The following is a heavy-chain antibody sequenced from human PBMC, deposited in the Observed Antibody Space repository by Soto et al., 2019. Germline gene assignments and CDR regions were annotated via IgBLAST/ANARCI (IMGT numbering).Heavy chain of an antibody. V-gene: IGHV1-18*01. D-gene: IGHD2-15*01. CDR3: ARDLGGVEVPGVTRADV. J-gene: IGHJ6*02. CDR1: GYTFSKFG. CDR2: ITAFNGNT. Sequence: QVHLVQSGAEVRKPGASVEVSCKTSGYTFSKFGISWVRQAPGQGLQWMGWITAFNGNTNYEERFQGRVTMTTDTSTSTAYMELRNLRSDDTAVYYCARDLGGVEVPGVTRADVWGQGTTVTVSS.